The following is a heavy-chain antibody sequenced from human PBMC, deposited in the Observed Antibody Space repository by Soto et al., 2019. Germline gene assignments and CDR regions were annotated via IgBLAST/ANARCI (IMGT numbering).Heavy chain of an antibody. Sequence: EVQLVESGGGLVQPGGSLRLSCAASGVTVSSNYMSWVRQAPGKGLEWVSVIYSGGSTYYADSVKGRFTISRDNSNNTLYLHMNSLRAEDTAVYYCARHGYNYGGGYFDYWGQGTLVTVSS. CDR1: GVTVSSNY. CDR2: IYSGGST. J-gene: IGHJ4*02. V-gene: IGHV3-66*04. D-gene: IGHD5-18*01. CDR3: ARHGYNYGGGYFDY.